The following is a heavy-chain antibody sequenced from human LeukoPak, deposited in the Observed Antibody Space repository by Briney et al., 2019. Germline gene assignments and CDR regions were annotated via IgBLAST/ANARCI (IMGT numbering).Heavy chain of an antibody. Sequence: WASVKVSCKASGGTFSSYAISWVRQAPGQGLEWMGGIIPIFGTANYAQKFQGRVTITADESTSTAYMALSSLRSEDTAVYSCARDRAAIASRPGGNWFDPWGQGTLVTVSS. CDR3: ARDRAAIASRPGGNWFDP. V-gene: IGHV1-69*13. CDR2: IIPIFGTA. J-gene: IGHJ5*02. D-gene: IGHD2-2*01. CDR1: GGTFSSYA.